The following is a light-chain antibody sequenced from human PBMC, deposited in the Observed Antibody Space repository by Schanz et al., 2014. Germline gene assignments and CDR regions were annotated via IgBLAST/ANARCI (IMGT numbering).Light chain of an antibody. CDR3: QVWDGSSDHVV. J-gene: IGLJ2*01. V-gene: IGLV3-21*02. CDR1: NIGSQS. Sequence: SYELTQPPSVSVAPRQTASITCEGNNIGSQSVHWYQQKPGQAPVLVVFDDRDRPSGIPERFSGSNSGNTATLTISRVEVGDEADYYCQVWDGSSDHVVFGGGTKLTVL. CDR2: DDR.